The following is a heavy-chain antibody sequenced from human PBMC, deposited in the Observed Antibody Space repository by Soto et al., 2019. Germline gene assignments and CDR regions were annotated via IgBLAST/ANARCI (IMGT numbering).Heavy chain of an antibody. D-gene: IGHD6-13*01. J-gene: IGHJ4*02. Sequence: PSETLSLTCTVSGGSISSGGYYWSWIRQHPGKGLEWIGYIYYSGSTYYNPSLKSRVTISVDTSKNQFSLKLSSVTAADTAVYYCARTAAGYNDYWGQGTLVTVSS. CDR1: GGSISSGGYY. CDR2: IYYSGST. V-gene: IGHV4-31*03. CDR3: ARTAAGYNDY.